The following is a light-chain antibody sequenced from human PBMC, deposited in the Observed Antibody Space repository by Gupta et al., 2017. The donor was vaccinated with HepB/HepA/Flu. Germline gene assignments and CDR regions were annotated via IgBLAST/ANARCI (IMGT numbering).Light chain of an antibody. J-gene: IGLJ3*02. CDR2: DDT. Sequence: QSVLTQPPSVSGAPGQRVTISCTGSRSNIGAGYDVHWYHQLPGRAPKLLIYDDTNRPSGVPDRVSASKSGASDSLAITGLQAEDEGDDDCQSYDSSLTEVFGGGTKLTVL. V-gene: IGLV1-40*01. CDR1: RSNIGAGYD. CDR3: QSYDSSLTEV.